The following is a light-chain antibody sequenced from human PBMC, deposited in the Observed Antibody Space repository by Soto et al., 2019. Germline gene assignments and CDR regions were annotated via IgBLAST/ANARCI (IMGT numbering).Light chain of an antibody. Sequence: QSALTQPASVSGSPGQSITISCTGTSSDVGSYNLVSWYQQHPGKAPKLMIYEGSKRPSGVSNRFSGSKSGNTASLTISGLQAEDEADYYCCSYAGSSPLGGYVFGTGTKLTVL. J-gene: IGLJ1*01. V-gene: IGLV2-23*01. CDR2: EGS. CDR1: SSDVGSYNL. CDR3: CSYAGSSPLGGYV.